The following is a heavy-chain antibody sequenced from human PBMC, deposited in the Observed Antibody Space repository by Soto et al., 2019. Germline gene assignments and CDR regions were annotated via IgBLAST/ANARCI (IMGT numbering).Heavy chain of an antibody. J-gene: IGHJ4*02. V-gene: IGHV3-43D*04. CDR3: AKAKVSRDYVWGSLFDY. Sequence: QPGGSLRLSCAASGFTFDDYAMHWVRQAPGKGLEWVSLISWDGGSTYYADSVKGRFTISRDNSKNSLYLQMNSLRAEDTALYYCAKAKVSRDYVWGSLFDYWGQGTLVTVSS. CDR1: GFTFDDYA. CDR2: ISWDGGST. D-gene: IGHD3-16*01.